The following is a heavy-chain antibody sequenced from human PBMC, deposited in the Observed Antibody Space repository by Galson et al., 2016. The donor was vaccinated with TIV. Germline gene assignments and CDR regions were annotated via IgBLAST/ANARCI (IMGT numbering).Heavy chain of an antibody. V-gene: IGHV3-23*01. D-gene: IGHD2/OR15-2a*01. J-gene: IGHJ3*01. CDR3: TRRGVYLQDAFDF. Sequence: SLRLSCAASGFTFNYFGMNWVRQAPGKGLEWVAGISGSGGVTNYAGSVRGRFTISRDNSKDTLYLQMNSLRAEDTALYYCTRRGVYLQDAFDFWGQGTMVTASS. CDR2: ISGSGGVT. CDR1: GFTFNYFG.